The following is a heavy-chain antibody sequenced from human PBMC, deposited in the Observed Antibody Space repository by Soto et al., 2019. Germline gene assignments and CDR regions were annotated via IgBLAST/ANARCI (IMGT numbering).Heavy chain of an antibody. CDR3: ARDASLLRFLEWLFPPDYYRGMDV. Sequence: SQTLSLTCAISGDSVSSNSAAWNWIRQSPSRGLEWLGRTYYRSKWYNDYAVSVKSRITINPDTSKNQFYLQLNSVTPEDTAVYYCARDASLLRFLEWLFPPDYYRGMDVWGQGTTVTVSS. CDR2: TYYRSKWYN. D-gene: IGHD3-3*01. J-gene: IGHJ6*02. V-gene: IGHV6-1*01. CDR1: GDSVSSNSAA.